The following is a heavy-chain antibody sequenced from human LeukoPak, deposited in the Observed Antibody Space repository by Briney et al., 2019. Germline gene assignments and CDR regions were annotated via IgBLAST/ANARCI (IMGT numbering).Heavy chain of an antibody. CDR3: ARDRSRVLDY. V-gene: IGHV1-2*02. Sequence: ASVTVSCKASGYTCTDYYMHWVRQAPGQGLEWMGWINPDSGGTNYAQKFQGRVTMTRDTSISTVCMDLSRLRSDDTAVYYCARDRSRVLDYWGQGTLVTVSS. D-gene: IGHD2-2*01. J-gene: IGHJ4*02. CDR2: INPDSGGT. CDR1: GYTCTDYY.